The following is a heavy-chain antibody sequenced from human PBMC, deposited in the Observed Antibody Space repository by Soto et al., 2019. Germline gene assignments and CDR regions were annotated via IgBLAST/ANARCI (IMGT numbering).Heavy chain of an antibody. CDR2: ISGSGGNT. CDR3: AKVRSSYYYYYGMDV. CDR1: GFTFSNYA. V-gene: IGHV3-23*01. Sequence: GGSLRLSCAASGFTFSNYAMSWVRQAPGKGLEWVSAISGSGGNTYFADSVKGRFTISRDNSKNTLYLQMNSLRGEDTAVYYCAKVRSSYYYYYGMDVWGQGTTVTVSS. J-gene: IGHJ6*02.